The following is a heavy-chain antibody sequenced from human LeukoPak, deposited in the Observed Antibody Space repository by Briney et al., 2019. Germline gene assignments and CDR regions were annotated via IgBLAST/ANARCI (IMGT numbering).Heavy chain of an antibody. J-gene: IGHJ4*02. V-gene: IGHV3-9*02. CDR3: AKDTLISGWYYFDY. D-gene: IGHD6-19*01. CDR1: GFPSDDYA. Sequence: QLRRPRSPPAASSGFPSDDYAMHGGRQPPVKGLGSVAGISWNSGSIGYADSVKGRFTISRDNAKNSLYLQMNCLRAADMALYYCAKDTLISGWYYFDYWGQATLVTVSS. CDR2: ISWNSGSI.